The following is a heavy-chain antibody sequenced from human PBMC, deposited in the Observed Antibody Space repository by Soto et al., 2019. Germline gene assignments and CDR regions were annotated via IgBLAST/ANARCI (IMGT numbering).Heavy chain of an antibody. CDR2: ISAYNGDT. D-gene: IGHD3-10*01. V-gene: IGHV1-18*01. CDR1: GYIFTNFG. J-gene: IGHJ6*02. CDR3: AREGNSRELYYYYGMDV. Sequence: QVQLVQSGAEMKKPGASVKVSCKASGYIFTNFGISWVRQAPGQGLEWMGWISAYNGDTNYAQKLQGRVTVTRDTPTSTAYMQLRSLTSDDTAVYYCAREGNSRELYYYYGMDVWGQGTTVTVSS.